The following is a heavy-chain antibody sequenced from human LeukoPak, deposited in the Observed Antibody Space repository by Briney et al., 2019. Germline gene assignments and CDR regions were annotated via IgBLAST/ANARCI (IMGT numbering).Heavy chain of an antibody. CDR1: GYTFTGYY. Sequence: ASVKVSCKASGYTFTGYYMHWVRQAPGQGLEWMGWINPNSGGTNYAQKFQGRVTMTRDTSISTAYMELTRLTSDDTAVYYCATVVVPAAAWFDPWGEGTLVTVSS. V-gene: IGHV1-2*02. CDR3: ATVVVPAAAWFDP. CDR2: INPNSGGT. D-gene: IGHD2-2*01. J-gene: IGHJ5*02.